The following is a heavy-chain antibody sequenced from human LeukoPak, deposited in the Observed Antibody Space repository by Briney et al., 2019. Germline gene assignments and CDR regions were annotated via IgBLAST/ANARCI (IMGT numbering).Heavy chain of an antibody. Sequence: QPGGSLRLSCAASGFTFSSYWMHWVRQAPGKGLVWVSRINNDESHTTYADSVKGRFTISRDNAKNTLYLQMNSLRVEDTAVYYCARDFDSSGYYRGCFDYWGQGTLVTVSS. CDR2: INNDESHT. D-gene: IGHD3-22*01. J-gene: IGHJ4*02. CDR3: ARDFDSSGYYRGCFDY. V-gene: IGHV3-74*01. CDR1: GFTFSSYW.